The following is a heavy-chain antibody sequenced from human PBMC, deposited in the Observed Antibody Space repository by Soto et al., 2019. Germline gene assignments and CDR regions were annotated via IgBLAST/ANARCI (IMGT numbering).Heavy chain of an antibody. D-gene: IGHD5-12*01. CDR1: GGSISSGYYY. V-gene: IGHV4-31*03. Sequence: KASETLSLTCTVSGGSISSGYYYWTWIRQHPGKGLEWIGYIYYSGSTYYNPSLKSRVTISEDTSKNQFSLKLRSVTAADTAVYYCARGDGYNYFASWGQGTLVTVSS. J-gene: IGHJ4*02. CDR3: ARGDGYNYFAS. CDR2: IYYSGST.